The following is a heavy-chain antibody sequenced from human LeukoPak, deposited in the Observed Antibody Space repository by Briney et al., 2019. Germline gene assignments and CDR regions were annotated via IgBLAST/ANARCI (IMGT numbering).Heavy chain of an antibody. V-gene: IGHV6-1*01. Sequence: SQTLSLTCAISGDSVSSSNAAWNWIRQSPSRGLEWLGRTYYRSKWYNVYAVSVKSRITINPDTSKNQFSLQLNSVTPEDTAVYYCARGSITMVRGVITSFDYWGQGTLVTVSS. CDR3: ARGSITMVRGVITSFDY. CDR2: TYYRSKWYN. D-gene: IGHD3-10*01. CDR1: GDSVSSSNAA. J-gene: IGHJ4*02.